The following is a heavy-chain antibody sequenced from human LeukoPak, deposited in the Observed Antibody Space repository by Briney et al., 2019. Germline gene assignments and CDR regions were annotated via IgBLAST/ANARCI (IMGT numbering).Heavy chain of an antibody. V-gene: IGHV4-59*08. CDR3: ARHGGSYSYDY. CDR1: GSSISSYY. Sequence: SETLSLTCTVSGSSISSYYWSWIRQAPGKGLEWIGNIYYIGSTDYNPSLKSRVTISADPSKNQLSLKLSSVTAADTAVYYCARHGGSYSYDYWGQGTLVTVSS. CDR2: IYYIGST. J-gene: IGHJ4*02. D-gene: IGHD1-26*01.